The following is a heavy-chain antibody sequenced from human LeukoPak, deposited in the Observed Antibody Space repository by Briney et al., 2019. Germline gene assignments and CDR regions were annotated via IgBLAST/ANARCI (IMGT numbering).Heavy chain of an antibody. CDR2: ISGSGSAI. J-gene: IGHJ6*03. D-gene: IGHD1-1*01. CDR3: ARTVQLERPVPLRNYYYMDV. V-gene: IGHV3-48*03. Sequence: GGSLRLSCAASGFTFSSYEMNWVRQAPGKGLEWVSYISGSGSAIYYADSVKGRFTISRDNSKNTLYLQMNSQRAEDTAVYYCARTVQLERPVPLRNYYYMDVWGKGTTVTISS. CDR1: GFTFSSYE.